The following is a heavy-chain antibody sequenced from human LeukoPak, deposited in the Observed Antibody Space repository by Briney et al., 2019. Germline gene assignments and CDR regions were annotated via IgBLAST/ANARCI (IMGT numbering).Heavy chain of an antibody. J-gene: IGHJ4*02. Sequence: SETLSLTCAVYGGSFSGYYRSWIRQPPGKGLEWIGEINHSGSANYNPSLKSRVTISVDTSKNQFSLKLSSVTAADTAVYYCARDPVLWFGEKKRVVDYWGQGTLVTVSS. CDR2: INHSGSA. CDR3: ARDPVLWFGEKKRVVDY. CDR1: GGSFSGYY. V-gene: IGHV4-34*01. D-gene: IGHD3-10*01.